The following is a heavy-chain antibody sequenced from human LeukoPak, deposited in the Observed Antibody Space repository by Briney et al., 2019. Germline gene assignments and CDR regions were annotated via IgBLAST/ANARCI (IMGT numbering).Heavy chain of an antibody. D-gene: IGHD6-13*01. CDR3: RIAAAGPSHYMDV. CDR2: ISYDGSNK. V-gene: IGHV3-30*03. Sequence: GGSLRLSCAASGFTFSSYGMHWVRQAPGKGLEWVAVISYDGSNKYYADSVKGRFTISRDNSKNTLYLQMNSLRTEDTAVYYCRIAAAGPSHYMDVWGKGTTVTVSS. J-gene: IGHJ6*03. CDR1: GFTFSSYG.